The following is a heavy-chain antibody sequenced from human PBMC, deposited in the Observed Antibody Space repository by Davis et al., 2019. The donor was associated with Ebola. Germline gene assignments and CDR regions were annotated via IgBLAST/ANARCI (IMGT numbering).Heavy chain of an antibody. D-gene: IGHD3-3*01. CDR2: ISAYNDNT. V-gene: IGHV1-18*01. J-gene: IGHJ6*02. Sequence: ASVKVSCKASGYTFTSYGISWVRQAPGQGLEWMGWISAYNDNTNYAQKVQGRVTMTTDMSTNTAYMELRSLTSDDTAVYYCARDVKDFWSGNLDVWGQGTTVTVSS. CDR1: GYTFTSYG. CDR3: ARDVKDFWSGNLDV.